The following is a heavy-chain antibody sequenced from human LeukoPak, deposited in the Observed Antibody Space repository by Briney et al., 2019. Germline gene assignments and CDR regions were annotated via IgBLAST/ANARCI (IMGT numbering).Heavy chain of an antibody. CDR3: ARDSYDGTYFLDY. J-gene: IGHJ4*02. D-gene: IGHD1-1*01. V-gene: IGHV1-46*01. Sequence: ASVKVSCTASGYTFTSYAMNWVRQAPGQGLEWMGIVNPSGGDTNFAQKFQGRVTMTMGTATDTVYLELSSLRSEDTAIYYCARDSYDGTYFLDYWGQGTLVTVSS. CDR2: VNPSGGDT. CDR1: GYTFTSYA.